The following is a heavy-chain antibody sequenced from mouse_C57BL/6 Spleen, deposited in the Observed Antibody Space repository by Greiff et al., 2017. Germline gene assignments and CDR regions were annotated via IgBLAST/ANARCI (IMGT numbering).Heavy chain of an antibody. J-gene: IGHJ2*01. CDR3: ARGHDYDRGFDY. V-gene: IGHV5-16*01. D-gene: IGHD2-4*01. CDR2: INYDGSST. CDR1: GFTFSDYY. Sequence: EVKVVESEGGLVQPGSSMKLSCTASGFTFSDYYMAWVRQVPEKGLEWVANINYDGSSTYYLDSLKSRFIISRDNAKNILYLQMSSLKSEDTATYYCARGHDYDRGFDYWGQGTTLTVSS.